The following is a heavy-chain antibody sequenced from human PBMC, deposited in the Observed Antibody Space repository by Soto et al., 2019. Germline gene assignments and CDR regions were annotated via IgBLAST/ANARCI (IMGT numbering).Heavy chain of an antibody. CDR1: GGSISSSNW. CDR3: ARRWGEGRVDY. Sequence: QVQLQESGPGLVKPSGTLSLTCAVSGGSISSSNWWSWVRQPPGKGLEWIGEIYHSGNTNYNPSLGSGATILVDQSRNQVSLQLSSVTAADTAGYYCARRWGEGRVDYWGQGTLGSVS. D-gene: IGHD3-10*01. CDR2: IYHSGNT. V-gene: IGHV4-4*02. J-gene: IGHJ4*02.